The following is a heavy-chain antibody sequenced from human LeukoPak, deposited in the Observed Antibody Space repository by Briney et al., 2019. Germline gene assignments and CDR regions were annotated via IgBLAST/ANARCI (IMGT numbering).Heavy chain of an antibody. CDR1: GGSSSSNY. CDR2: IYYSGST. CDR3: ARVYSSGWYVDY. D-gene: IGHD6-19*01. J-gene: IGHJ4*02. Sequence: SETLSVTCTVSGGSSSSNYWSWIRQPPGKGLEWIGYIYYSGSTTYNPSLKSRVTISVDTSKNQFSLRLSSVTAADTAVYYCARVYSSGWYVDYWGQGTLVTVSS. V-gene: IGHV4-59*08.